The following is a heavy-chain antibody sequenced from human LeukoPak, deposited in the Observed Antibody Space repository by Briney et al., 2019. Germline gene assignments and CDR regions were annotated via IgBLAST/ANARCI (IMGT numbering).Heavy chain of an antibody. CDR1: GGSISSYS. V-gene: IGHV4-59*01. J-gene: IGHJ4*02. Sequence: SETLSLTCTVSGGSISSYSWSWIRQPPGKGLEWIRYIYYSGSTNYNPSLKSRVTISVDTSKNQFSLKLSSVTAADTAVYYCARGYQKIYGDYYFDYWGQGTLVTVSS. CDR3: ARGYQKIYGDYYFDY. D-gene: IGHD4-17*01. CDR2: IYYSGST.